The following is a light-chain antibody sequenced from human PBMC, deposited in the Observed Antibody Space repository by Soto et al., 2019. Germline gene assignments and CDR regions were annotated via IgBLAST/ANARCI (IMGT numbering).Light chain of an antibody. Sequence: EIVLTQFPGTLSLSPGERATLSCRASQSVSSSYLAWYQQKPGQAPRLLIYGASIRATGIPDRFSGSGSGTDFTLTISRLEPEDFAVYYCQQYHNSLWTFGQGTKVDIK. CDR3: QQYHNSLWT. J-gene: IGKJ1*01. V-gene: IGKV3-20*01. CDR1: QSVSSSY. CDR2: GAS.